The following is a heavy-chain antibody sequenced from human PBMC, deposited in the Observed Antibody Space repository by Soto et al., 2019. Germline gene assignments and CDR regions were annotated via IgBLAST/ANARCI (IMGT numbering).Heavy chain of an antibody. V-gene: IGHV3-23*01. CDR3: AKVSYGDYGYFDY. D-gene: IGHD4-17*01. J-gene: IGHJ4*02. Sequence: EVQLLESGGGLVQPGGSLRLSCAASGFTFSSYAMSWVREAPGKGLEWVSAISGSGGSTYYADSVKGRFTISRDNSKNTLYLQMNSLRAEDTAVYYCAKVSYGDYGYFDYWGQGTLVTVSS. CDR1: GFTFSSYA. CDR2: ISGSGGST.